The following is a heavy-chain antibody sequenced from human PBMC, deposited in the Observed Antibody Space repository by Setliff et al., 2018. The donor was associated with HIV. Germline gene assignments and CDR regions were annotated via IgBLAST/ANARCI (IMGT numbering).Heavy chain of an antibody. D-gene: IGHD1-26*01. Sequence: PSETLSLTCAVYGASLSDYYWSWIRQPPGKGLEWIGEINHTGNTNYNPSLKSRVTTSVDTSKNQFALKLNSVTAADTAVYFCVTTHYSGTYGVWLDPWGQGTLVTVSS. CDR3: VTTHYSGTYGVWLDP. J-gene: IGHJ5*02. V-gene: IGHV4-34*01. CDR2: INHTGNT. CDR1: GASLSDYY.